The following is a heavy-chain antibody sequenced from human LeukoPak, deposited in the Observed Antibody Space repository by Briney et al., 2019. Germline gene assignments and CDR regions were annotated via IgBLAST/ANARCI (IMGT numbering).Heavy chain of an antibody. CDR1: GYTFTGYY. J-gene: IGHJ4*02. V-gene: IGHV1-2*02. D-gene: IGHD5-18*01. Sequence: GASVKVSCKASGYTFTGYYMHWVRQAPGQGLEWMGWINPNSGGTNYALKFQGRVTMTRDTSISTAYMELSRLRSDDTAVYHCARGNTAMVYDYWGQGTLVTVSS. CDR3: ARGNTAMVYDY. CDR2: INPNSGGT.